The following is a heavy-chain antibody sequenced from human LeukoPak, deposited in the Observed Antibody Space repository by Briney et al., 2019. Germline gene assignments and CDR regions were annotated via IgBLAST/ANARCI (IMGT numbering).Heavy chain of an antibody. D-gene: IGHD3-3*01. CDR3: ARQGYSTYYYYMDV. CDR1: GGSIRSYY. Sequence: SETLSLTCTGSGGSIRSYYWSWIRQPPGKGLEWIEYIYYSGSTNYNPSLKSRVTISVDTSKNQFSLKLSSVTAADTAVYYCARQGYSTYYYYMDVWGKGTTVTVSS. CDR2: IYYSGST. J-gene: IGHJ6*03. V-gene: IGHV4-59*08.